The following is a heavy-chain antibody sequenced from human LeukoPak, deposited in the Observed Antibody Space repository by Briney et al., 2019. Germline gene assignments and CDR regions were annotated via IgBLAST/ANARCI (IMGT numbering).Heavy chain of an antibody. CDR3: AKLAMVRGVNFDY. CDR2: ISYDGSNK. D-gene: IGHD3-10*01. J-gene: IGHJ4*02. V-gene: IGHV3-30*18. Sequence: GGSLRLSCAASGFTFSSYGMHWVRQAPGKGLEWVAVISYDGSNKYYADSVKGRFTISRGNSKNTLYLQMNSLRAEDTAVYYCAKLAMVRGVNFDYWGQGTLVTVSS. CDR1: GFTFSSYG.